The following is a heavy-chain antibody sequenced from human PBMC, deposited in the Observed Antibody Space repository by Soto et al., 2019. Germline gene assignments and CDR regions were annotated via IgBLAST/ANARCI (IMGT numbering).Heavy chain of an antibody. Sequence: LSLTCAASGFTFSSYGMHWVRQAPGKGLEWVAVIWYDGSNKYYADSVKGRFTISRDNSKNTLYLQMNSLRAEDTAVYYCARDVSTDRYFDLWGRGTLVTVSS. CDR2: IWYDGSNK. V-gene: IGHV3-33*08. CDR3: ARDVSTDRYFDL. CDR1: GFTFSSYG. D-gene: IGHD3-16*01. J-gene: IGHJ2*01.